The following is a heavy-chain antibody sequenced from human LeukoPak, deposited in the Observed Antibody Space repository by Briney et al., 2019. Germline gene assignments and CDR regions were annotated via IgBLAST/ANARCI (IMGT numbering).Heavy chain of an antibody. V-gene: IGHV1-69*02. CDR3: ARMGVVDAFDI. J-gene: IGHJ3*02. CDR1: GGTFSSYT. D-gene: IGHD3-3*01. CDR2: IIPILGIA. Sequence: GSSVKVSCKASGGTFSSYTISWVRQAPGQGLEWVGRIIPILGIANYAQKFQGRVTITADKSTSTAYMELSSLRSEDTAVYYCARMGVVDAFDIWGQGTKVTVSS.